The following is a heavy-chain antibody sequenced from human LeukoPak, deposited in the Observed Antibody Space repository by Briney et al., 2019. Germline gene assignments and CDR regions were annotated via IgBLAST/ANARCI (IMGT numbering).Heavy chain of an antibody. CDR3: ARTGTRGAIRGYYMDV. CDR2: IKQDGSEK. J-gene: IGHJ6*03. CDR1: GFTFSSYW. D-gene: IGHD3-10*01. Sequence: SGGSLRLSCAASGFTFSSYWMSWVRQAPGKGLEWVANIKQDGSEKYYVDSVRGRFTISRDNAKNSLYLQMNSLRAEDTAVYYCARTGTRGAIRGYYMDVWGKGTTVTISS. V-gene: IGHV3-7*01.